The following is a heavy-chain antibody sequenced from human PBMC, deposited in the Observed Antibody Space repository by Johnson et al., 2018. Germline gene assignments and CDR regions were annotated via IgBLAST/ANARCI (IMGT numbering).Heavy chain of an antibody. D-gene: IGHD2-21*02. J-gene: IGHJ3*02. CDR3: ARGPLVVTDYDAFDI. CDR2: IIPILGIA. Sequence: QVQLVQSGAEVKKPGSSVKVSCKASGGTFSSYTISWVRQAPGQGLEWMGRIIPILGIANYAQTFHGRVTITADKSTSTAYLALSSLRSEDTAVYYRARGPLVVTDYDAFDIWAQGTMVTVSS. CDR1: GGTFSSYT. V-gene: IGHV1-69*04.